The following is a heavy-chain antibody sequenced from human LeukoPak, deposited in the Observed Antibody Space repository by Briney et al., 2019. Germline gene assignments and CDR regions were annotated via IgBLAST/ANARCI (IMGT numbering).Heavy chain of an antibody. Sequence: GASVKVSCKASGGTFSSYGISWVRQAPGQGLEWMGRIIPILGTANYARKFQGRVTITADKSTSTAYMELSSLRSEDTAVYYCARDWSESTGWFYFDYWGQGTLVTVSS. V-gene: IGHV1-69*04. CDR3: ARDWSESTGWFYFDY. CDR2: IIPILGTA. CDR1: GGTFSSYG. J-gene: IGHJ4*02. D-gene: IGHD6-19*01.